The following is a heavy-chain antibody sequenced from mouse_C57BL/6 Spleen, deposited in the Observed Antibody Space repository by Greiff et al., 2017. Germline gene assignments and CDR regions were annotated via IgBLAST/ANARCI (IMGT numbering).Heavy chain of an antibody. D-gene: IGHD2-4*01. J-gene: IGHJ3*01. CDR3: ARSYDYDAAFAY. CDR1: GYTFTSYW. V-gene: IGHV1-50*01. Sequence: QVQLQQPGAELVKPGASVKLSCKASGYTFTSYWMQWVKQRPGQGLEWIGEIDPSDSYTNYNQKFKGKATLTVDTSSSTAYMQLSSLTSEASAVYYCARSYDYDAAFAYWGQGTLVTVSA. CDR2: IDPSDSYT.